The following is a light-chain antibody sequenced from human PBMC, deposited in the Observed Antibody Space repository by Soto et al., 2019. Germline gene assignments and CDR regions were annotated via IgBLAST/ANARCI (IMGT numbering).Light chain of an antibody. Sequence: QSALTQPASVSGSPGQSITISCTGTSSDVGAYNLVSWYQHLPDKAPKLIISEVTNRPSGVSDRFSGSKSGNTASLTISGLQAEDEADYYCSSYLTLTSLVVFGGRTKLTVL. J-gene: IGLJ2*01. CDR3: SSYLTLTSLVV. CDR2: EVT. V-gene: IGLV2-14*01. CDR1: SSDVGAYNL.